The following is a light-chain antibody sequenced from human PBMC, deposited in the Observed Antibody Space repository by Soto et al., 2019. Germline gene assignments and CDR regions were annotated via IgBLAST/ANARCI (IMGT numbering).Light chain of an antibody. V-gene: IGKV4-1*01. J-gene: IGKJ2*01. CDR1: QSVLYSSNNKNY. CDR2: WAS. Sequence: DIVMTQSPDSLAVSLGERATINCKSSQSVLYSSNNKNYLAWYQQRPGQPPKLRIYWASTRESGVPDRFSGGGSGPDFTLTITSLQAEDVAVYYCQQYESTPPTFGQGTKLEIK. CDR3: QQYESTPPT.